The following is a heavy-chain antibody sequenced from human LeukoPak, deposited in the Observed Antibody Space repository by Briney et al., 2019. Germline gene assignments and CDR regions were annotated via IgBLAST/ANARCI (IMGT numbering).Heavy chain of an antibody. V-gene: IGHV1-2*02. Sequence: ASVKVSCKASGYTFTGYYMHWLRQAPGQGLEWMGWINPNSGGTNYAQKFQGRVTMTRDTSISTAYMELSRLRSDDTAVYYCAGDGPIVVVVAATLDAFDIWGQGTMVTVSS. D-gene: IGHD2-15*01. J-gene: IGHJ3*02. CDR1: GYTFTGYY. CDR2: INPNSGGT. CDR3: AGDGPIVVVVAATLDAFDI.